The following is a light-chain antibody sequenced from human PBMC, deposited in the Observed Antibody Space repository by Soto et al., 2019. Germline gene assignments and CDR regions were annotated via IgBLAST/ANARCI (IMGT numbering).Light chain of an antibody. CDR1: QSVSSSY. J-gene: IGKJ4*01. CDR2: GAS. CDR3: QQYGSSPPVT. V-gene: IGKV3-20*01. Sequence: EIVLTQSPGTLSLYPGERATLSCRASQSVSSSYVAWYQQKPGQAPRLLIYGASSRATGIPDRFSGSGSGTDFTLTISRLEPEDFAEYYCQQYGSSPPVTFGGGTKVEIK.